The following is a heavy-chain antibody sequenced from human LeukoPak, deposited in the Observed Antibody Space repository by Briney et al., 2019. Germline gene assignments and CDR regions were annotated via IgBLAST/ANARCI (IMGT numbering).Heavy chain of an antibody. CDR3: GSDSSPAPGSSFDF. J-gene: IGHJ4*02. CDR1: RYTFCDYN. Sequence: SLKVSCKSSRYTFCDYNIHCVREGPGEGVGWMGWIDVKSGGTRSAQKFQDRVTMTSDTSISVAYMELSRLTSDDTAVYYCGSDSSPAPGSSFDFWGQGTLVTISS. CDR2: IDVKSGGT. V-gene: IGHV1-2*02. D-gene: IGHD6-13*01.